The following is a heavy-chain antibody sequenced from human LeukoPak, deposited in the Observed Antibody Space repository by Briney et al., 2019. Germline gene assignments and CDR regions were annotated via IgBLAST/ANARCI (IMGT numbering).Heavy chain of an antibody. J-gene: IGHJ3*02. CDR1: GFTVSSNY. V-gene: IGHV3-53*01. CDR3: ARVRRAFDI. CDR2: IYSGGTT. Sequence: GGSLRLSCAASGFTVSSNYRTWVGQAPGKGLEGVLIIYSGGTTYYTDSVKGRLTISRDNSKNTLYLQMNSLRAEDTAVYFCARVRRAFDIWGKGTLVTVSS.